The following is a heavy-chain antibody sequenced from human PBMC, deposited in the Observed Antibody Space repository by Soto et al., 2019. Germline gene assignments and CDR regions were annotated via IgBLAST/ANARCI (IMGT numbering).Heavy chain of an antibody. CDR3: ARDSNRYYDILTGEPNWFDP. J-gene: IGHJ5*02. CDR2: ISSSSSYI. Sequence: GGSLRLSCAASGFTFSSYSMNWVRQAPGKGLEWVSSISSSSSYIYYADSVKGRFTISRDNAKNSLYLQMNSLRAEDTAVYYCARDSNRYYDILTGEPNWFDPWGQGTLVTVSS. CDR1: GFTFSSYS. D-gene: IGHD3-9*01. V-gene: IGHV3-21*01.